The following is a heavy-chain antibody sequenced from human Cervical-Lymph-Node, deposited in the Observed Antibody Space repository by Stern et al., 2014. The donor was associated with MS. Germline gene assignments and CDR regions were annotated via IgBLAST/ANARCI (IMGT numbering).Heavy chain of an antibody. CDR1: GFTFSSHS. D-gene: IGHD3-10*01. J-gene: IGHJ6*02. CDR2: ISTRSTTI. CDR3: ASRITISHYYYGMDV. V-gene: IGHV3-48*01. Sequence: VQLQESGGGLAQPGGSLRLSCAASGFTFSSHSMNWVRQAPGKGLEWVSYISTRSTTIHYADSVKGRFTISRDNANNSLYLQMNTLRAEDTAVYYCASRITISHYYYGMDVWGQGTTVTVSS.